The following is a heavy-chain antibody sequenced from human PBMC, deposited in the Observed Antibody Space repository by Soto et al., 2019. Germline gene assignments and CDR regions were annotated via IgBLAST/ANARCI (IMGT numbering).Heavy chain of an antibody. V-gene: IGHV1-69*13. Sequence: SVKVSCKASGGTFSSYAISWVRQAPGQGLEWMGGIIPIFGTANYAQKFQGRVTITADESTSTAYMELSSLRSEDTAVYYCARSEFGKQWLDYYYYGMDVWGQGTTVTVSS. CDR1: GGTFSSYA. J-gene: IGHJ6*02. CDR3: ARSEFGKQWLDYYYYGMDV. D-gene: IGHD6-19*01. CDR2: IIPIFGTA.